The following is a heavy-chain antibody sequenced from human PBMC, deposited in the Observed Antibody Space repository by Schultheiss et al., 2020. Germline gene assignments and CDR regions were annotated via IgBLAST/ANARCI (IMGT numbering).Heavy chain of an antibody. Sequence: SETLSLTCAVYGGSFSGYYWSWIRQPPGKGLEWIGYIYHSGSTYYNPSLKSRVTISVDTSKNQFSLKLSSVTAADTAVYYCARAPAGMDVWGQGTTVTVSS. J-gene: IGHJ6*02. CDR1: GGSFSGYY. V-gene: IGHV4-34*01. CDR2: IYHSGST. CDR3: ARAPAGMDV.